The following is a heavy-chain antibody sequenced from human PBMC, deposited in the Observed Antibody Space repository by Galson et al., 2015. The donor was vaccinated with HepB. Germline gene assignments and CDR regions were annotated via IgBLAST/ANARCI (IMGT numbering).Heavy chain of an antibody. J-gene: IGHJ4*02. V-gene: IGHV1-69*13. Sequence: SVKVSCKASGGTFSSYAISWVRQAPGQGLEWMGGIIPIFCTANYAQKFQGRVTITADESTSTAYMELSSLRPEDTAVYYCARGGDCSGGSCYSGYFDYWGQGTLVTVSS. D-gene: IGHD2-15*01. CDR1: GGTFSSYA. CDR2: IIPIFCTA. CDR3: ARGGDCSGGSCYSGYFDY.